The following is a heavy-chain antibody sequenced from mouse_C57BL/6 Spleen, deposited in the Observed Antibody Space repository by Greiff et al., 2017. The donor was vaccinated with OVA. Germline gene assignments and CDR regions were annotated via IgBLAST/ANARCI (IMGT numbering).Heavy chain of an antibody. CDR3: TRGGYPLYFDY. V-gene: IGHV1-15*01. Sequence: QVQLQQSGAELVRPGASVTLSCKASGYTFTDYDMHWVKQTPVHGLEWIGAIDPETGGTAFNQKFKGKAILTADKSSSTAYMELRSLTSEDSAVYYCTRGGYPLYFDYWGQGTTLTVSS. J-gene: IGHJ2*01. CDR2: IDPETGGT. CDR1: GYTFTDYD. D-gene: IGHD2-2*01.